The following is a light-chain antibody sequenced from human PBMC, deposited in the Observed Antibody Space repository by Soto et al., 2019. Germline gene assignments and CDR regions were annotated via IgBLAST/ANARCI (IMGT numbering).Light chain of an antibody. CDR2: KAS. V-gene: IGKV1-5*03. CDR3: QQYNSFWT. Sequence: DIQMTQSPSTLSASVGDRVTITCRASQSFGRWLAWYQQKPGKAPKLLIYKASTLESGVPSRFSGSESGTEFTLTISSLQPDDFATYYCQQYNSFWTFGQGTKVEVK. CDR1: QSFGRW. J-gene: IGKJ1*01.